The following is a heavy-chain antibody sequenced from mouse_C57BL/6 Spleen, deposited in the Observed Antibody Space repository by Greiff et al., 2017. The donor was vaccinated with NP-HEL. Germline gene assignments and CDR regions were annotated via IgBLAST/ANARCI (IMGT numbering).Heavy chain of an antibody. V-gene: IGHV1-69*01. CDR2: IDPSDSYT. J-gene: IGHJ4*01. Sequence: QVQLQQPGAELVMPGASVKLSCKASGYTFTSYWMHWVKQRPGQGLEWIGEIDPSDSYTNYNQKFKGKSTLTVDKSSSTAYMQLSSLTSEDSAVYYCARGCDGPGARDYWGQGTSVTVSS. CDR3: ARGCDGPGARDY. D-gene: IGHD1-2*01. CDR1: GYTFTSYW.